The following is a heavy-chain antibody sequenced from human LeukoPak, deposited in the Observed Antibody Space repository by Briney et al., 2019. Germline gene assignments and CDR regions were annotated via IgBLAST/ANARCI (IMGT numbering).Heavy chain of an antibody. J-gene: IGHJ6*02. CDR3: AKDKSVGSQDYGMDV. V-gene: IGHV3-23*01. Sequence: GGSLRLSCAASGFTFSNYVMSWVRQAPGKGLEWVSGTSGSGSSTYYADSVKGRFTISRDNSKNTLYLQMNSLRAEDTALYYCAKDKSVGSQDYGMDVWGQGTTVTVSS. CDR1: GFTFSNYV. D-gene: IGHD1-26*01. CDR2: TSGSGSST.